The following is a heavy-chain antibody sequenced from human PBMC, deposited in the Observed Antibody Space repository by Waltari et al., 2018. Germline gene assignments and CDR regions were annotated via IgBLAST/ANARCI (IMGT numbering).Heavy chain of an antibody. CDR2: IIPIFGTA. Sequence: QVQLVQSGAEVKKPGSSVKVSCKASGGTFSSYAISWVRQAPGQGLEWMGGIIPIFGTANYAQKFQGRVTITADKSTSTAYMELSSLRSEDTAVYYCATGGHSGSYSAFDIWGQGTMVTVSS. D-gene: IGHD1-26*01. CDR1: GGTFSSYA. CDR3: ATGGHSGSYSAFDI. V-gene: IGHV1-69*14. J-gene: IGHJ3*02.